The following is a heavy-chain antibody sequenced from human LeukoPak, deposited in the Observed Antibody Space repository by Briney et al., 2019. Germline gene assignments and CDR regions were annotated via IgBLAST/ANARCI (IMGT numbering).Heavy chain of an antibody. CDR2: LYSDGNT. V-gene: IGHV3-53*01. D-gene: IGHD1-14*01. CDR1: GFTVITND. Sequence: GGSLRLSCAASGFTVITNDMTWVRQAPGKGLEWVSVLYSDGNTKYSDSVQGGFTISRDNSKNTLYLEMNSLSPDDTAVYYCARGVEPLAANTLAYWGQGTLVTVSS. CDR3: ARGVEPLAANTLAY. J-gene: IGHJ4*02.